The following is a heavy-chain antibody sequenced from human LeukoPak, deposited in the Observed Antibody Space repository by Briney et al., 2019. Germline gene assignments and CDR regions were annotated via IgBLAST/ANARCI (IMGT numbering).Heavy chain of an antibody. Sequence: QTGGSLRLSCAASGFTFSSYGMHWVRQAPGKGLEWVAVISYDGSNKYYADSVKGRFAISRDNSKNTLYLQMNSLRAEDTAVYYCAKSHYFDYWGQGTLVTVSS. CDR2: ISYDGSNK. CDR3: AKSHYFDY. V-gene: IGHV3-30*18. CDR1: GFTFSSYG. J-gene: IGHJ4*02.